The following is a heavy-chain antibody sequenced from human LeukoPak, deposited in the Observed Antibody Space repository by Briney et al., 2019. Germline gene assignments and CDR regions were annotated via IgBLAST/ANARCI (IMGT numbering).Heavy chain of an antibody. CDR3: AKSPSEFLERFDP. Sequence: GGSLRLSCAASGFTLSSYAMSWVRQAPGKGLEWVSGSSGSGGSTYYADSVKGRFTISRDNSKNTLYLQMNSLRAEDTAVYYCAKSPSEFLERFDPWGQGTLVTVSS. V-gene: IGHV3-23*01. D-gene: IGHD3-3*01. J-gene: IGHJ5*02. CDR2: SSGSGGST. CDR1: GFTLSSYA.